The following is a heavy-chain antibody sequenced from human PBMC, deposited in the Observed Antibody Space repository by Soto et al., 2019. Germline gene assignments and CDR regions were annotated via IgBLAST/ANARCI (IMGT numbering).Heavy chain of an antibody. CDR3: ARVTVTTFYYYYYYMTS. CDR2: INHSGST. J-gene: IGHJ6*03. Sequence: SETQSLTSAVYGGSFGGYYWSWIRQPPGKGLEWIGEINHSGSTNYNPSLKSRVTISVDTSKNQFSLKLSSVTAADTAVYYCARVTVTTFYYYYYYMTSGAKGPRSPSP. D-gene: IGHD4-17*01. CDR1: GGSFGGYY. V-gene: IGHV4-34*01.